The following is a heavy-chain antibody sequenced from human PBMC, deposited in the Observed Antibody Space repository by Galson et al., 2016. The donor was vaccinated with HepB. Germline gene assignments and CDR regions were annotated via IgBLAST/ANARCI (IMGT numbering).Heavy chain of an antibody. J-gene: IGHJ5*02. CDR2: IYYSGST. D-gene: IGHD2-8*01. CDR3: AGPGFGLILYGFDP. Sequence: SETLSLTCTVSGGSISSNTYYWGWVRQPPGKGLEWIGSIYYSGSTYYNPSLKSRVTISVDTSKNQFSLKLSSVTAADTAVYYCAGPGFGLILYGFDPWAREPWSPSPQ. CDR1: GGSISSNTYY. V-gene: IGHV4-39*01.